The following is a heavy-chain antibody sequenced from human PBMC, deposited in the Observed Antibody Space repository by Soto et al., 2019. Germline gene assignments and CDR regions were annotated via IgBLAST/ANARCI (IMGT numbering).Heavy chain of an antibody. CDR1: GFTFSSYA. J-gene: IGHJ4*02. D-gene: IGHD3-16*02. CDR2: ISGSGGST. CDR3: AKSPGGVIAIYYFDY. Sequence: GGSLRLSCAASGFTFSSYAMSWVRQAPGKGLEWVSAISGSGGSTYYADSVKGRFTISRDNSKNTLYLQMNSLRAEDTAVYYCAKSPGGVIAIYYFDYWGQGTLVTVSS. V-gene: IGHV3-23*01.